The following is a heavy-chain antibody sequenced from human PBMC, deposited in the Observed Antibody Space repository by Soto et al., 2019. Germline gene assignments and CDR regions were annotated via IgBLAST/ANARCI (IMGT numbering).Heavy chain of an antibody. Sequence: EVQLVESGGGLIQPGGSLRLSCAASGFTVSTNYMSWVRQAPGKGLEWVSLLYSSGSTYNAASVKGRFTISRDNSKNTLYLQMNSLRAEDTAVYYCARSGNYGDLPLDYWCQGTLVTVSS. D-gene: IGHD4-17*01. CDR1: GFTVSTNY. CDR2: LYSSGST. CDR3: ARSGNYGDLPLDY. V-gene: IGHV3-53*01. J-gene: IGHJ4*02.